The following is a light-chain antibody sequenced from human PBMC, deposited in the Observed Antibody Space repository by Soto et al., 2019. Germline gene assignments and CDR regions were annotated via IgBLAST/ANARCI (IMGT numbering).Light chain of an antibody. CDR2: EVN. Sequence: QSGLTQPASVCGSPGQSVTISCTGPRSDIGDSNFISWYQHSPGKAPRLLIYEVNNRPSGVSRRFSGSKAGNTASLTISGLLDDDEADYFCASFRSGTILVFGSGTKVTVL. J-gene: IGLJ1*01. CDR3: ASFRSGTILV. CDR1: RSDIGDSNF. V-gene: IGLV2-14*01.